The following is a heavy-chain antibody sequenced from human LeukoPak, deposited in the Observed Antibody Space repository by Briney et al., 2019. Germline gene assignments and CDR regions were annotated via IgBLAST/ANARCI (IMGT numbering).Heavy chain of an antibody. CDR3: ARTPEYYDFWSGYSPLGAFDI. Sequence: ASVKVSCKASGYTFTSYAMHWVRQAPGQRLEWMGWINAGSGNTKYSQKFQGRVTITRDTSASTAYMELSSLRSEDTAVYYCARTPEYYDFWSGYSPLGAFDIWGQGTMVTVSS. CDR1: GYTFTSYA. CDR2: INAGSGNT. J-gene: IGHJ3*02. V-gene: IGHV1-3*01. D-gene: IGHD3-3*01.